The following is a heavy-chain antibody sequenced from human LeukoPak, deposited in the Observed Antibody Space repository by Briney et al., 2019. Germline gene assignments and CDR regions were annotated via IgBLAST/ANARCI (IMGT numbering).Heavy chain of an antibody. Sequence: PSETLSLTCTVSGGSISSYYWSWIRQPPGKGLEWIGYIYYSGSTNYNPSLKSRVTISVDTSKNQFSLKLSSVTAADTAVYYCARDGRTYYYDSSGYYPFDYWGQGTLVTVSS. J-gene: IGHJ4*02. CDR3: ARDGRTYYYDSSGYYPFDY. V-gene: IGHV4-59*12. D-gene: IGHD3-22*01. CDR2: IYYSGST. CDR1: GGSISSYY.